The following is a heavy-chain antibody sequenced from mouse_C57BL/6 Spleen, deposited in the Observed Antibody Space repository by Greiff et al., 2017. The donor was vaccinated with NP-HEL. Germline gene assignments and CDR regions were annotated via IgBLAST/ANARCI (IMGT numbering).Heavy chain of an antibody. CDR2: INPNNGGT. J-gene: IGHJ2*01. V-gene: IGHV1-26*01. CDR3: ARGFSTTVVATGYFDY. D-gene: IGHD1-1*01. CDR1: GYTFTDYY. Sequence: EVQLQQSGPELVKPGASVKISCKASGYTFTDYYMNWVKQSHGKSLEWIGDINPNNGGTSYNQKFKGKATLTVDKSSSTAYMELRSLTSEDSAVYYCARGFSTTVVATGYFDYWGQGTTLTVSS.